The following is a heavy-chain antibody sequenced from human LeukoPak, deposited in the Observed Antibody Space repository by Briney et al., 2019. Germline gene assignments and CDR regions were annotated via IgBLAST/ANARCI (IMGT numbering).Heavy chain of an antibody. CDR1: GFTFSSYA. CDR3: AKDPDRYCSSTSCPDINWFDP. CDR2: ISGSGGST. D-gene: IGHD2-2*01. J-gene: IGHJ5*02. V-gene: IGHV3-23*01. Sequence: PGGSLRLSCAASGFTFSSYAMSWVRQAPGKGLEWVSAISGSGGSTYYADSVKGRFTISRDNSKNTLYLQMNSLRAEDTAVYYCAKDPDRYCSSTSCPDINWFDPWGQGTLVTVSS.